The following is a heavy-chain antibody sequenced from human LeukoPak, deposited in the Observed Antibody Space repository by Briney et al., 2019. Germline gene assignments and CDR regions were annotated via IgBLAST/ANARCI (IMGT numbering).Heavy chain of an antibody. CDR1: GFSLRTSTVG. D-gene: IGHD3-22*01. CDR3: AHSTNYYDSSGLLEY. J-gene: IGHJ4*02. CDR2: IYRDDDK. V-gene: IGHV2-5*02. Sequence: SGPTLVKPTQTLTLTCTFSGFSLRTSTVGVGWIRQTPGKALEWLALIYRDDDKRYSPSLKSRLTITKDTSKNQVVLTMTNMDPVDTATYYCAHSTNYYDSSGLLEYWGQGTLVTVSS.